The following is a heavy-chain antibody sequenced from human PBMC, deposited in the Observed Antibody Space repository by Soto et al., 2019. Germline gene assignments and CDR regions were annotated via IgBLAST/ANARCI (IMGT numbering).Heavy chain of an antibody. V-gene: IGHV3-33*01. D-gene: IGHD2-21*02. CDR1: GFTFSRYG. J-gene: IGHJ4*02. Sequence: QLKLVESGGGVVQPGRSLRLSCGTSGFTFSRYGMHWVRQAPGKGLEWVAVIWSDGSQQYYADSVKGRFSISRDKSKNTVDLHTNSLRADDTTVYYCVRDSDTGDYWGQGTLVTVSS. CDR2: IWSDGSQQ. CDR3: VRDSDTGDY.